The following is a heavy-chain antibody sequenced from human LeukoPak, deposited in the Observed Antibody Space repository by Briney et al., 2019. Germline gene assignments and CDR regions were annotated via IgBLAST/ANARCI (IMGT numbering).Heavy chain of an antibody. CDR1: GFTFDDYA. CDR2: ISWNSGSI. J-gene: IGHJ4*02. Sequence: QSGRSLRLSCAASGFTFDDYATHWVRQAPGKGLEWVSGISWNSGSIGYADSVKGRFTISRDNAKNSLYLQVNSLRAEDTALYYCATSSSGYYYSRENYWGQGTLVTVSS. D-gene: IGHD3-22*01. CDR3: ATSSSGYYYSRENY. V-gene: IGHV3-9*01.